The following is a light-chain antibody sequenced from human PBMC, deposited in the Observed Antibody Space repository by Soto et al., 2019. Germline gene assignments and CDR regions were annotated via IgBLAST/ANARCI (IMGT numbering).Light chain of an antibody. V-gene: IGKV1-12*01. CDR3: QQANSFQFT. Sequence: IQMSQSPSSVSASVGDRVTITCRASQGISTWLAWYQQKPGKAPKLLIYTASKLQRGVPTRFRGSGSGADFALTIRSLQPEDFATYYGQQANSFQFTFGPGTKVDIK. J-gene: IGKJ3*01. CDR2: TAS. CDR1: QGISTW.